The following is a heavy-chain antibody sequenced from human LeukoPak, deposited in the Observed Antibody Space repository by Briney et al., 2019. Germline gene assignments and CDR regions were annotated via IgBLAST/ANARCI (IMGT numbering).Heavy chain of an antibody. J-gene: IGHJ4*02. CDR2: IYYSGST. CDR1: GGSISSYY. V-gene: IGHV4-59*01. D-gene: IGHD1-26*01. Sequence: SETLSLTCTVSGGSISSYYWSWIRQPPGKGLEWIGYIYYSGSTNYNPSLKSRVTISVDTPKNQFSLKLSSVTAADTAVYYCARAAYSGSYHSDYWGQRTLVTVSS. CDR3: ARAAYSGSYHSDY.